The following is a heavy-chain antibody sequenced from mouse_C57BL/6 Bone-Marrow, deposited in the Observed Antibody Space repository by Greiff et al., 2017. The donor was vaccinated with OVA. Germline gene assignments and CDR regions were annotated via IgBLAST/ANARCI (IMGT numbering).Heavy chain of an antibody. V-gene: IGHV1-69*01. CDR3: ARDYLDY. CDR1: GYTFTSYW. CDR2: VDPSDSST. J-gene: IGHJ2*01. Sequence: QVQLQQPGAELVMPGASVKLSCKASGYTFTSYWMHWVKQRPGQGLAWIGEVDPSDSSTNYNQKFKGKSTLTVDKSSSTAYMQLSSLTSEDSAVYYCARDYLDYWGQGTTLTVSS. D-gene: IGHD2-4*01.